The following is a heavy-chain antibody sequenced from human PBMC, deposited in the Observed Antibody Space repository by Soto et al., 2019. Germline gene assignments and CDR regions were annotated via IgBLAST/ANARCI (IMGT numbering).Heavy chain of an antibody. V-gene: IGHV4-31*03. Sequence: SETLSLTCTVAGGSISGGGYYLSWIRQHPGRGLEWIGYIYYSGSTYYNPSLKSRVTISVDTSKNQFSLKLSSVTAADTAVYYCARSKDDITIFGVVYNYYGMDVWGQGTTVTFS. CDR1: GGSISGGGYY. CDR2: IYYSGST. D-gene: IGHD3-3*01. J-gene: IGHJ6*02. CDR3: ARSKDDITIFGVVYNYYGMDV.